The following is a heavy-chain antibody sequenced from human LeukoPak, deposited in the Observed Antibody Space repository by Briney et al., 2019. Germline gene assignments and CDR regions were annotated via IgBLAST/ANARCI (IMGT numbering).Heavy chain of an antibody. V-gene: IGHV3-23*01. Sequence: GGSLRLSCAASGFTFSSYDMSWVRQAPGKGLEWVSVISGRGDSTYYADSVKGRFTISRDNSKNMVYLQMNSLRAEDTAVYYCARSLRVRGVPDYMDVWGKGTTVTISS. CDR3: ARSLRVRGVPDYMDV. CDR1: GFTFSSYD. J-gene: IGHJ6*03. CDR2: ISGRGDST. D-gene: IGHD3-10*01.